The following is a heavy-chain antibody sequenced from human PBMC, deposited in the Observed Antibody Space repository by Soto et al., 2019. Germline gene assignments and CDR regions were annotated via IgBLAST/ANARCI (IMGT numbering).Heavy chain of an antibody. CDR1: GFTFSSYG. D-gene: IGHD3-10*01. V-gene: IGHV3-33*01. J-gene: IGHJ6*03. Sequence: GGSLRLSCAASGFTFSSYGMHWVRQAPGKGLEWVAVIWYDGSNKYYADSVKGRFTISRDNSKNTLYLQMNSLRAEDTAVYYCARDRGARFGELSYYYYYMDVWGKGTTVTVSS. CDR2: IWYDGSNK. CDR3: ARDRGARFGELSYYYYYMDV.